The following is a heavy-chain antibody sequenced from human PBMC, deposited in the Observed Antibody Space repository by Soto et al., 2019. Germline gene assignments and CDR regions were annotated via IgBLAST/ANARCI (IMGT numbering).Heavy chain of an antibody. J-gene: IGHJ3*02. V-gene: IGHV4-4*02. CDR1: RGSMSSSDW. D-gene: IGHD3-16*01. CDR3: ATWGSTAFDI. Sequence: QLQESGPGLVEPSGTLSLTCAVSRGSMSSSDWWCWVRQAPGKGLEWIGETYHSGNTNYNPSLKSRVTWSVDNSKNQFSLTLNAVTAADTGVYYCATWGSTAFDIWGQGTMVTASS. CDR2: TYHSGNT.